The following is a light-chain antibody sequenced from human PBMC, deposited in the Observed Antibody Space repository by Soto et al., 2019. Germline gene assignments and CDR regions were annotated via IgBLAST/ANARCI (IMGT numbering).Light chain of an antibody. CDR3: QQSHSAPLT. V-gene: IGKV1-39*01. CDR2: AAS. J-gene: IGKJ4*01. CDR1: QSISNY. Sequence: DIQMTQSPSSLSASVGDKVTITCRASQSISNYLNWYQQSPGKGPKLLIYAASTLRSGVPSRFSGSGSGTDFTLTITSLRPEDFATYFCQQSHSAPLTFGGGTKGESK.